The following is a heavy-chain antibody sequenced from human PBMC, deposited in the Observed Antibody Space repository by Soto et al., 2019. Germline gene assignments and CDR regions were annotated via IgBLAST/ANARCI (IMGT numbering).Heavy chain of an antibody. Sequence: GGSLRLSCAASGFTVSSNYMSWVRQAPGKGLEWVSVIYSGGSTYYADSVKGRFTISRDNSKKTLYLQMNSLRAEDTAVYYCARGGWYYDSRPADAFDIWGQGAMVTVSS. CDR1: GFTVSSNY. V-gene: IGHV3-53*01. CDR2: IYSGGST. D-gene: IGHD3-22*01. J-gene: IGHJ3*02. CDR3: ARGGWYYDSRPADAFDI.